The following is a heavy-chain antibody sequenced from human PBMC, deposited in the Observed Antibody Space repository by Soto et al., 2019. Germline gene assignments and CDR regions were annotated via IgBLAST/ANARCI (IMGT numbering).Heavy chain of an antibody. J-gene: IGHJ4*02. CDR1: GFTFSIHE. CDR2: ISSIGVAT. V-gene: IGHV3-48*03. CDR3: AREGRVGCIDY. D-gene: IGHD1-26*01. Sequence: EVQLVESGGGLVQPGGSLRLSCAASGFTFSIHEMNWVRQAPGKGLEWVSYISSIGVATYYADSVKGRFTISRDNAKNSLYLQMNSLRAEDTAVYYCAREGRVGCIDYWGQGTPVTVSS.